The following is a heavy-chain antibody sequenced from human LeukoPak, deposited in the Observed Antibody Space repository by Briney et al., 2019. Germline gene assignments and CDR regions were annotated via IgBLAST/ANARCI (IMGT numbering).Heavy chain of an antibody. CDR1: GGSISSSSYY. J-gene: IGHJ4*02. CDR2: INHSGST. CDR3: ATGYSSGWYYFDY. D-gene: IGHD6-19*01. Sequence: SETLSLTCTVSGGSISSSSYYWGWIRQPPGKGLEWIGEINHSGSTNYNPSLKSRVTISVDTSKNQFSLKLSSVTAADTAVYYCATGYSSGWYYFDYWGQGTLVTVSS. V-gene: IGHV4-39*07.